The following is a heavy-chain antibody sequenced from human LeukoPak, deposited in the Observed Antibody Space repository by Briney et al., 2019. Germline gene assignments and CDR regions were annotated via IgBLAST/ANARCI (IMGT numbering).Heavy chain of an antibody. CDR2: IKQDGSEK. V-gene: IGHV3-7*03. D-gene: IGHD6-13*01. Sequence: GGSLRLSCAASGFTFSSYWMSWVRQAPGKGLEWVANIKQDGSEKYYVDSVKGRFTISRDNAKNSLYLQMNSLRAEDTAVYYCVRVGRCSSWYPGYWGQGTLVTVSS. J-gene: IGHJ4*02. CDR1: GFTFSSYW. CDR3: VRVGRCSSWYPGY.